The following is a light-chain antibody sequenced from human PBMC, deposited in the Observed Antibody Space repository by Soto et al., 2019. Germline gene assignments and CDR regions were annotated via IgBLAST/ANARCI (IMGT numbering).Light chain of an antibody. J-gene: IGKJ1*01. CDR1: QTISSNY. CDR3: EQYGSSPRT. V-gene: IGKV3-20*01. CDR2: GIS. Sequence: EVVLTQSPGTLSLSPGERATLSCRASQTISSNYFAWYQQKPGQAPRLLIYGISSRATGIPDRFSGSGSGTDFTLTISRLEPEDFAVYYCEQYGSSPRTFGQGTKVDIK.